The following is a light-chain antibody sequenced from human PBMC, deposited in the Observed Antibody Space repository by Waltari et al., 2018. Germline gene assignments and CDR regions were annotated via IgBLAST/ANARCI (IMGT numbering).Light chain of an antibody. CDR3: SSYRSSSTLV. J-gene: IGLJ3*02. Sequence: QSALTQPASVSGSPGQSITISCTGTSSDIGGYNYVSWFQQQPGRVPKRIIYNVNKRPSGVSDRFSGSKSGNAASLTISGLQAEDEADYDCSSYRSSSTLVFGAGTKVTVL. V-gene: IGLV2-14*03. CDR2: NVN. CDR1: SSDIGGYNY.